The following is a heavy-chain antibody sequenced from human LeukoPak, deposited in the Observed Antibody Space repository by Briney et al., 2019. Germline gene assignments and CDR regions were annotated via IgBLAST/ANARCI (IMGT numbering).Heavy chain of an antibody. J-gene: IGHJ4*02. CDR3: ARLVYDTTGGYSYDY. Sequence: ASVKVSCKASGYTFTGYYIHWVRQAPGQGLEWIGWINCNSGDTHYAQRFQGRVTMTRDTSISTAYMELSRLTSDDTAVYYCARLVYDTTGGYSYDYWGQGTLVTVSS. D-gene: IGHD3-22*01. CDR2: INCNSGDT. CDR1: GYTFTGYY. V-gene: IGHV1-2*02.